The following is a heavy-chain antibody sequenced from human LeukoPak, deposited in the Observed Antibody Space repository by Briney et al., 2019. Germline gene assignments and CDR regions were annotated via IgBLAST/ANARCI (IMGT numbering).Heavy chain of an antibody. J-gene: IGHJ4*02. V-gene: IGHV3-30*03. CDR2: ISYDGSNK. CDR3: ARDPTSSYLDY. D-gene: IGHD5-18*01. Sequence: GGSLRLSCAASGFTFSSYGMHWVRQAPGKGLEWVAVISYDGSNKYYADSVKGRFTISRDNSKNTLYLQMNSLRAEDTAVYYCARDPTSSYLDYWGQGTLVTVSS. CDR1: GFTFSSYG.